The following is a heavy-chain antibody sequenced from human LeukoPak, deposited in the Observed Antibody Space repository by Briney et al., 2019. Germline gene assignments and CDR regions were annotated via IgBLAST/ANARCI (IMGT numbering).Heavy chain of an antibody. D-gene: IGHD3-3*01. CDR1: GFTFSSYA. CDR3: AKNNYDFWSGYWRGNWFDP. Sequence: PGGSLRLSCAASGFTFSSYAMHWVRQAPGKGLEWVAVISYDGSNKYYADSVKGRFTISRDNAKNSLYLQMNSLRAEDTAVYYCAKNNYDFWSGYWRGNWFDPWGQGTLVTVSS. J-gene: IGHJ5*02. CDR2: ISYDGSNK. V-gene: IGHV3-30*04.